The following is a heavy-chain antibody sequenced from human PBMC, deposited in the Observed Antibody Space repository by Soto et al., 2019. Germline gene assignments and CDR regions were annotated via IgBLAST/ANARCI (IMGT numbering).Heavy chain of an antibody. CDR3: VRHKDYSLDY. Sequence: GGSLRLSCAASGFTFSSHDMHWVRQAPGKGLEWVADISYDGSNKYYVDSVEGRFTISRDNSKNTLYLQMNSLRAEDTAVYYCVRHKDYSLDYWGQGTLVTVSS. CDR1: GFTFSSHD. D-gene: IGHD2-15*01. V-gene: IGHV3-33*01. J-gene: IGHJ4*02. CDR2: ISYDGSNK.